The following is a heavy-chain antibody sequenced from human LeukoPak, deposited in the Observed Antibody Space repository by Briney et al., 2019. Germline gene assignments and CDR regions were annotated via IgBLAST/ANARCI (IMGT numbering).Heavy chain of an antibody. Sequence: PSETLSLTCTVSGGSISIYYWSWIRQPAGKGLEWIGRIYTSGNTHYNPSLKSRVTISLDTPKNQFSLKLSSVTAADTAVYYCARDNALIAAVVFDYWGQGTLVTVSS. CDR1: GGSISIYY. D-gene: IGHD6-13*01. J-gene: IGHJ4*02. CDR3: ARDNALIAAVVFDY. CDR2: IYTSGNT. V-gene: IGHV4-4*07.